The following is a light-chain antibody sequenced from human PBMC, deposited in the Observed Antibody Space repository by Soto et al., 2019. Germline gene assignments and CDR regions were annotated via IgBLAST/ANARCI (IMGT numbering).Light chain of an antibody. Sequence: IQFTQSPSSLSASVGDRVTVTCRASDDITNYLAWYQQKAGKAPKLLIYDASTLYSGVPSRFSGSGSGTDFTLTISRLEPEDFAVYYCQQYGSSRWTFGQGTKVDIK. V-gene: IGKV1-9*01. J-gene: IGKJ1*01. CDR3: QQYGSSRWT. CDR1: DDITNY. CDR2: DAS.